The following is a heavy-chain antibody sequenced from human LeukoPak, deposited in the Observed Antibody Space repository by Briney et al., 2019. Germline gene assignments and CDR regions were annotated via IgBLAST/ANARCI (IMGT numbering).Heavy chain of an antibody. D-gene: IGHD3-10*01. J-gene: IGHJ5*02. CDR3: ARVYYYGSAA. V-gene: IGHV4-34*01. CDR1: GGSFSGYY. Sequence: SETLSLTCAVYGGSFSGYYWSWIRQPPGKGLEWIGEINHSGSTNYNPSLKSRVTISVDTSKNQFSLKLSSVTAADTAVYYCARVYYYGSAAWGQGTLVTVSS. CDR2: INHSGST.